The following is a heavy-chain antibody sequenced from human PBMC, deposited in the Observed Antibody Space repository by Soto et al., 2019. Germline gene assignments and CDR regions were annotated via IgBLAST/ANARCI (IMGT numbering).Heavy chain of an antibody. D-gene: IGHD4-17*01. CDR1: GFTFSSYA. Sequence: GGSLRLSCAASGFTFSSYAMSWVRQAPGKGLEWVSAISGNTGYAQKFQGRVTMTRNTSISTAYMELSSLRSEDTAVYYCARGGHNGDYYYYYYMDVWGKGTTVTVSS. CDR2: ISGNT. J-gene: IGHJ6*03. CDR3: ARGGHNGDYYYYYYMDV. V-gene: IGHV1-8*02.